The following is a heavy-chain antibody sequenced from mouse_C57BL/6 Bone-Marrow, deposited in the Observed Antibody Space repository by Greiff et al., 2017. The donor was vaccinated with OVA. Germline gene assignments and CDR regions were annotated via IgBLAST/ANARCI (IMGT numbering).Heavy chain of an antibody. D-gene: IGHD1-1*01. CDR3: APSTVVATDAMDY. J-gene: IGHJ4*01. V-gene: IGHV14-3*01. CDR2: IDPANGNT. Sequence: VQLKESVAELVRPGASVKLSCTASGFNITNTYMHWVKQRPEQGLEWIGRIDPANGNTKYAPKFQGKATITADTSSNTAYLQLSSLTSEDTAIYYCAPSTVVATDAMDYWGQGTSVTVSS. CDR1: GFNITNTY.